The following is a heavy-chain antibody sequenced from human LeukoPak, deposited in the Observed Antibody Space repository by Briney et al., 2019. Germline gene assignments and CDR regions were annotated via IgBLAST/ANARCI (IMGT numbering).Heavy chain of an antibody. D-gene: IGHD3-10*01. J-gene: IGHJ4*02. CDR3: ARLGRVIRSRVKTLDY. CDR2: IYYSGST. V-gene: IGHV4-39*01. Sequence: PSETLSLTCTVSGGSISSSSYYWVWIRQPPGKGLEWIGSIYYSGSTYYNPSLKSRVTISVDTSKNQFSLKLSSVTAADTAVYYCARLGRVIRSRVKTLDYWGQGTLVTVSS. CDR1: GGSISSSSYY.